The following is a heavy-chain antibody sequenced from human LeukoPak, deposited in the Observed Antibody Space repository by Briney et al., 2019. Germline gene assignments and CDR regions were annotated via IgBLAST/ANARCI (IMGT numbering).Heavy chain of an antibody. CDR3: TRGVTVVPDY. CDR2: ISGSGGST. CDR1: GFTLSNYA. D-gene: IGHD2-2*01. V-gene: IGHV3-23*01. Sequence: GGSLRLSCAASGFTLSNYAMSWVRQAPGKGLEWVSAISGSGGSTYYADSVKGRFTISRDNSKDTLYLQMNSLRVEDTAVYYCTRGVTVVPDYWGQGTLVTVSS. J-gene: IGHJ4*02.